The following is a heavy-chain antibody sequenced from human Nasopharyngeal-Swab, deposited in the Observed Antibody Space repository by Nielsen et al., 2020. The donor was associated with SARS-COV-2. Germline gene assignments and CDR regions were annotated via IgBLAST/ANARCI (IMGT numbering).Heavy chain of an antibody. Sequence: GSLRLSCAVSGYSISSGYYWGWIRQPPGKGLEWIGSIYHSGSTYYNPSLKSRVTISVDTSKNQLSLKLSSVTAADTAVYYCSYSSSDTGDYWGQGTLVTVSS. V-gene: IGHV4-38-2*01. CDR3: SYSSSDTGDY. D-gene: IGHD6-6*01. CDR2: IYHSGST. J-gene: IGHJ4*02. CDR1: GYSISSGYY.